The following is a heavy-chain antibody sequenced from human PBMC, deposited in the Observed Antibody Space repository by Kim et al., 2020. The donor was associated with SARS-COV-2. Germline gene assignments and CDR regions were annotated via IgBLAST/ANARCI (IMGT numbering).Heavy chain of an antibody. D-gene: IGHD3-3*01. J-gene: IGHJ2*01. CDR3: ARTFGVVIRGYFDL. V-gene: IGHV4-39*01. Sequence: NPSLKSRVPISVDTSKNQFSLKLSSVTAADTAVYYCARTFGVVIRGYFDLWGRGTLVTVSS.